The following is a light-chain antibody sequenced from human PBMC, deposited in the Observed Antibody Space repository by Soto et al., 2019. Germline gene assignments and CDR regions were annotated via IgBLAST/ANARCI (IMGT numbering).Light chain of an antibody. CDR3: QQYNSYQWT. CDR1: QSIGDS. J-gene: IGKJ1*01. V-gene: IGKV1-5*01. CDR2: DAS. Sequence: DIQMTQSPSTLPASVGDRVTITCRASQSIGDSLAWYQQKPGKAPKLLIYDASSLESGVPSRFSGSGSGTEFTLTISSLQPDDFATYYCQQYNSYQWTFGQGTKVDIK.